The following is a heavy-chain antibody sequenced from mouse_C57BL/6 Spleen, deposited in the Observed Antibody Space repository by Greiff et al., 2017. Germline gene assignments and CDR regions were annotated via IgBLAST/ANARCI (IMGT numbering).Heavy chain of an antibody. CDR3: ASANGYDGSPRYFDV. Sequence: QVQLQQPGAELVKPGASVKLSCKASGYTFTSYWMHWVKQRPGRGLEWIGRIDPNSGSTKYNEKFKSKATLTVDIPSSTAYMQLNSLTSEDSAVYDCASANGYDGSPRYFDVWGTGATVTVSS. D-gene: IGHD2-1*01. J-gene: IGHJ1*03. CDR2: IDPNSGST. V-gene: IGHV1-72*01. CDR1: GYTFTSYW.